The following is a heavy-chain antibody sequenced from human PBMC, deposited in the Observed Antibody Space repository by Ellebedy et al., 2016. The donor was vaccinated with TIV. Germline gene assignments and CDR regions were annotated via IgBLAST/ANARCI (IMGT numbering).Heavy chain of an antibody. CDR3: ARDSALGYYYYGMDV. CDR1: GFTFRNDW. D-gene: IGHD3-16*02. V-gene: IGHV3-74*01. J-gene: IGHJ6*02. CDR2: INNDGTGT. Sequence: GGSLRLXXAASGFTFRNDWMHWVRQAPGKGLVWVSRINNDGTGTTYADSVKGRFTISRDNTKNTLYLQMNSLRDEDTAVYYCARDSALGYYYYGMDVWGQGTTVTVSS.